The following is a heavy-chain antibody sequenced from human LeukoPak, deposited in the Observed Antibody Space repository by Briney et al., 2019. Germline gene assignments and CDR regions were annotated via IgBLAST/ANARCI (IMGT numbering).Heavy chain of an antibody. J-gene: IGHJ4*02. CDR3: ARDFYDGFALDY. CDR1: GFTISSYG. Sequence: GGSLRLSCAASGFTISSYGMNWVRQAPGKGLEWVSFIFSSSTYIYYTDSVKGRFTISRDNARNSLYLQMDNLRAEDTGVYYCARDFYDGFALDYWGQGTLVTVSS. D-gene: IGHD2/OR15-2a*01. V-gene: IGHV3-21*03. CDR2: IFSSSTYI.